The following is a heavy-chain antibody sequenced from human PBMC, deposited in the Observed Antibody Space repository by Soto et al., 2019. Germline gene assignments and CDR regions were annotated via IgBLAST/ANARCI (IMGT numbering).Heavy chain of an antibody. V-gene: IGHV4-59*01. CDR1: GGSISSYY. CDR2: IYYSGST. Sequence: SETLSVTSTVAGGSISSYYWSWIRQPPGKGLEWIGYIYYSGSTNYNPSLKSRVTISVETSKNQFSLKLSSVTAADTAVYYCARYYYGSGSYTPYYYYYMDVWGKGTTVTVSS. J-gene: IGHJ6*03. CDR3: ARYYYGSGSYTPYYYYYMDV. D-gene: IGHD3-10*01.